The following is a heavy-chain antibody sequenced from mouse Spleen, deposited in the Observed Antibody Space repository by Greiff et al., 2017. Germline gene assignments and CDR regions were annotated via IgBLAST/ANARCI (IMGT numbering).Heavy chain of an antibody. V-gene: IGHV1-15*01. J-gene: IGHJ3*01. CDR3: TREGVLIH. CDR2: IDPETGGT. Sequence: VKLRESGAELVRPGASVTLSCKASGYTFTDYEMHWVKQTPVHGLEWIGAIDPETGGTAYNQKFKGKAILTADKSSSTAYMELRSLTSEDSAVYYCTREGVLIHWGQGTLVTVSA. CDR1: GYTFTDYE.